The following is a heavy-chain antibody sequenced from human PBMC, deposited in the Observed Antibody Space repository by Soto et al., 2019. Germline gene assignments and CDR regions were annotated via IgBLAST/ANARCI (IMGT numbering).Heavy chain of an antibody. CDR1: GGTFSSYA. CDR3: ARVRPPHYYDSSGPEYYFDY. D-gene: IGHD3-22*01. J-gene: IGHJ4*02. Sequence: QVQLVQSGAEVKKPGSSVKVSCKASGGTFSSYAISWVRQAPGQGLEWMGGIIPIFGTANYAQKFQGRVTITADESTSTAYLELSSLRSEDTAVYYCARVRPPHYYDSSGPEYYFDYWGQGTLVTVSS. V-gene: IGHV1-69*01. CDR2: IIPIFGTA.